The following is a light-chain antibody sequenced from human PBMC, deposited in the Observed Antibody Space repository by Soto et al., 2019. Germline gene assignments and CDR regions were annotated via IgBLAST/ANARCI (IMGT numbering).Light chain of an antibody. CDR1: SSDVGGYNY. Sequence: QSVLTQPASVSGSPGQSITISCTGTSSDVGGYNYVSWYQQHPGKAPKLMIYEVSNRPSGVSNRFSGSKSGTSASLAISGLQSEDEADYYCAAWDDSLNGRLFGGGTKLTVL. CDR2: EVS. V-gene: IGLV2-14*01. J-gene: IGLJ2*01. CDR3: AAWDDSLNGRL.